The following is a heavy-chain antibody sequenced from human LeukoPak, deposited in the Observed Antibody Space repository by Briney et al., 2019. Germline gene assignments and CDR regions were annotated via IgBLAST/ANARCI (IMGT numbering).Heavy chain of an antibody. V-gene: IGHV4-38-2*02. CDR2: IYHSGST. CDR3: ARGRFMVRGVIPFDY. CDR1: GYSISSGYY. Sequence: PSETLSLTCTVSGYSISSGYYWGWIRQPPGKGLEWIGSIYHSGSTYYNPSLKSRVTISVDTSKNQFSLKLSSVTAADTAVYYCARGRFMVRGVIPFDYWGQGTLVTVSS. J-gene: IGHJ4*02. D-gene: IGHD3-10*01.